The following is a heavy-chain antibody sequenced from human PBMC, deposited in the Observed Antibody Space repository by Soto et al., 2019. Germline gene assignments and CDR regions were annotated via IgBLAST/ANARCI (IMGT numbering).Heavy chain of an antibody. J-gene: IGHJ4*02. D-gene: IGHD6-13*01. V-gene: IGHV1-69*02. CDR1: GGTFSIYT. Sequence: QVQLVQSGSEVKKPGSSVRVSCKASGGTFSIYTISWVRQAPGQGLEWMGRVIPFLDITSYSQRFQGRVTIXAXKXXTTAYMELSSPRSEDTAVYYCARDRDNSNWPNFDSWGQGTLVTVSS. CDR2: VIPFLDIT. CDR3: ARDRDNSNWPNFDS.